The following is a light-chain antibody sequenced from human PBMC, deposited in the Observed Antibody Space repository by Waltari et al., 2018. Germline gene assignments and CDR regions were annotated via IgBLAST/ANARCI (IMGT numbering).Light chain of an antibody. CDR3: QVWDSNIWV. J-gene: IGLJ3*02. Sequence: SYELTQPLSVSVALGQTARISCAGNNIGNKNVHWYQQKPGQAPALVIYRNTNWPSESPERMSASTSGNTATLTISRAKAGDEGGYYCQVWDSNIWVFGGGTKLTVL. CDR2: RNT. CDR1: NIGNKN. V-gene: IGLV3-9*01.